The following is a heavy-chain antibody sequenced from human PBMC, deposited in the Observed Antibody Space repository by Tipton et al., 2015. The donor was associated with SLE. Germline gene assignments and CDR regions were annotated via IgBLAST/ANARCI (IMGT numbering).Heavy chain of an antibody. Sequence: GLVKPSETLSLTCSVSGYSISSGYYWGWIRQPPGKGLEWIANIYHGGSTYYNPSLKSRVSISIDTSDNQFSLNLNSVTAADTAVYYCARGVLRSFDYWGQGTLVTAPS. J-gene: IGHJ4*02. CDR3: ARGVLRSFDY. D-gene: IGHD1-1*01. V-gene: IGHV4-38-2*02. CDR2: IYHGGST. CDR1: GYSISSGYY.